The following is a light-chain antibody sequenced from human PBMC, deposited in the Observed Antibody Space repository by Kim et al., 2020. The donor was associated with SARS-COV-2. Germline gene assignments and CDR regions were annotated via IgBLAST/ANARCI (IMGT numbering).Light chain of an antibody. J-gene: IGKJ5*01. CDR1: QHIYRY. V-gene: IGKV1-39*01. CDR2: GAS. Sequence: ASIGDRVTLICRASQHIYRYLNWYQHKPGTAPKVLIYGASTLQSGVPSRFSGSGSGTQFTLTVSSLQPEDFALYYCQQNSSTPVTFGQGTRLEIK. CDR3: QQNSSTPVT.